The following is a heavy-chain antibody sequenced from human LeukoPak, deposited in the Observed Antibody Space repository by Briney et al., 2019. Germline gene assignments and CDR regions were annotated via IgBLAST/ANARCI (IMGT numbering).Heavy chain of an antibody. J-gene: IGHJ6*02. Sequence: GGSLRLSCAASGFTFNSYAMSWVRQAPGKGLEWVSVIYSGGTTYYADSVKGRFTISGHNSKNTLYLQMNSLRAEDTAVYYCAASPKITAADFSVWGQGTTVTVSS. CDR2: IYSGGTT. CDR3: AASPKITAADFSV. CDR1: GFTFNSYA. V-gene: IGHV3-53*04. D-gene: IGHD6-13*01.